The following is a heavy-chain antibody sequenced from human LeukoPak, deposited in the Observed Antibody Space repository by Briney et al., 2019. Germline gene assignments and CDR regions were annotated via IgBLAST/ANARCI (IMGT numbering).Heavy chain of an antibody. CDR2: IYYSGST. CDR1: GGSISSYY. V-gene: IGHV4-59*01. CDR3: ARGLWFGELIDY. Sequence: PSETLSLTCTVSGGSISSYYWSWIRQPPGKGLEWIGYIYYSGSTNYNPSLKSRVTISVDTSKNQFSLKLSSVTAADTAVYYCARGLWFGELIDYWGQGTLVTVSS. J-gene: IGHJ4*02. D-gene: IGHD3-10*01.